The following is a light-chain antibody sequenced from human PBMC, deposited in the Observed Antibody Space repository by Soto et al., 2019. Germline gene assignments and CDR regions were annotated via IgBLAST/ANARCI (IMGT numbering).Light chain of an antibody. CDR1: SSDVGEYNY. CDR3: SSYTSTSTLYV. V-gene: IGLV2-14*01. J-gene: IGLJ1*01. Sequence: QSALTQPASVSGALGQAITICCTGTSSDVGEYNYVSWYQQHPGKAPKLMIYEVRNRPSGVSNRFSGSKSGNTASLTISGLQAEDEADYYCSSYTSTSTLYVFGTGTKLTVL. CDR2: EVR.